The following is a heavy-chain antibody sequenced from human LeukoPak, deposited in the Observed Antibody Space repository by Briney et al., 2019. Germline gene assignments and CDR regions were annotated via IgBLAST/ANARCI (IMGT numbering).Heavy chain of an antibody. D-gene: IGHD6-19*01. CDR3: ARDPLGYSSGGFH. CDR1: GFTFSSYW. V-gene: IGHV3-7*01. Sequence: GGSLRLSCAASGFTFSSYWMSWVRQAPGKGLEWVANIKQDGSVKYYVDSVKGRFTISRDNAKNSLYLQMNSLRAEDTAVYYCARDPLGYSSGGFHWGQGTLVTVSS. CDR2: IKQDGSVK. J-gene: IGHJ4*02.